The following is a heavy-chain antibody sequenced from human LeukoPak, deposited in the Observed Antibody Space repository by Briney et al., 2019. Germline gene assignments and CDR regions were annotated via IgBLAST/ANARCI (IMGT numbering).Heavy chain of an antibody. Sequence: SETLSLTCAVSDYSITSAYYWGWIRQPPGKGLEWIGSIYHGEGATYNPSLTSRVTISLDTSKNLFSLKLTSVTTADTAVYYCARLERSGSSGSPIWGQGTMVTVSS. D-gene: IGHD3-22*01. CDR1: DYSITSAYY. CDR3: ARLERSGSSGSPI. CDR2: IYHGEGA. V-gene: IGHV4-38-2*01. J-gene: IGHJ3*02.